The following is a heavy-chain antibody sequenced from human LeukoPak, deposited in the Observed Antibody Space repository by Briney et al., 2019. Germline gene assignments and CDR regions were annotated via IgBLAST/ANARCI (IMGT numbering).Heavy chain of an antibody. CDR1: GYTFTGYY. D-gene: IGHD5-18*01. V-gene: IGHV1-2*06. CDR3: AKAEYTYGLAY. Sequence: ASVKVSCKASGYTFTGYYMHWVRQAPGQGLEWMGRINPNSGYTNYAQKFQGRVTMTRDTSIRTAYMELSRLRSDDTAVYYCAKAEYTYGLAYWGQGTLVTVSS. J-gene: IGHJ4*02. CDR2: INPNSGYT.